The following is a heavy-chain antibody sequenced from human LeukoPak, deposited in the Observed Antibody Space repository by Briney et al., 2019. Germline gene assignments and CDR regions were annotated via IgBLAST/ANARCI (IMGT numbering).Heavy chain of an antibody. CDR2: TRNKANSYTT. CDR1: GFTFSSYE. CDR3: ARVDLRYYYDS. J-gene: IGHJ4*02. V-gene: IGHV3-72*01. D-gene: IGHD3-22*01. Sequence: PGGSLRLSCAASGFTFSSYEMNWVRQAAGKGVEWVGRTRNKANSYTTEYAAAVKSRFIISRDDSTTSLYLQMNSLKTEDTAVYYCARVDLRYYYDSWGQGTLVTVSS.